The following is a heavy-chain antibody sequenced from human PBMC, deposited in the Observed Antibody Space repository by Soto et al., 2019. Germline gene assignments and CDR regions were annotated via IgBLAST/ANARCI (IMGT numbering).Heavy chain of an antibody. D-gene: IGHD1-26*01. V-gene: IGHV3-9*01. CDR2: IIWNSGSI. Sequence: EVQLVESGGGLVQPGRSLRLSCAASGFTFDDYAMHWVRQAPGKGLEWVSGIIWNSGSICYADSVKGRFTISRDNGKNSRERQMNSLRAEDTAWYYCAKAESYSASDEVEGGTDVCGQGNTVIVSS. CDR3: AKAESYSASDEVEGGTDV. J-gene: IGHJ6*02. CDR1: GFTFDDYA.